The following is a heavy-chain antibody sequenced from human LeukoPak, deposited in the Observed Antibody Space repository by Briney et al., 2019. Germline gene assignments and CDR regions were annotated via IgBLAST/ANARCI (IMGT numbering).Heavy chain of an antibody. Sequence: ASVKDSCKASGYTFTGYYMHWVRQAPGQGLEWMGWINPNSGGTNYAQKFQGRVTMTRDTSISTAYMELSRLRSDDTAVYYCARAPYYYGSGSYYHDAFDIWGQGTMVTVSS. CDR3: ARAPYYYGSGSYYHDAFDI. CDR2: INPNSGGT. V-gene: IGHV1-2*02. CDR1: GYTFTGYY. D-gene: IGHD3-10*01. J-gene: IGHJ3*02.